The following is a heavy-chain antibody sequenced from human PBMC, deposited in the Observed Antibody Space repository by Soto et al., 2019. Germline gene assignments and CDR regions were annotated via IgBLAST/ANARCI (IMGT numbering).Heavy chain of an antibody. CDR1: GYTFASYY. D-gene: IGHD2-2*01. Sequence: ASVTVSCKASGYTFASYYMHWVRQAPGQGLEWMGIINPSGGSTSYAQKFQGRVTMTRDTSTSTVYMELSSLRSEDTAVYYCARAGSRLPEEDIVVVPAALYYYYYYMDVWGKGTTVTVSS. CDR3: ARAGSRLPEEDIVVVPAALYYYYYYMDV. CDR2: INPSGGST. V-gene: IGHV1-46*03. J-gene: IGHJ6*03.